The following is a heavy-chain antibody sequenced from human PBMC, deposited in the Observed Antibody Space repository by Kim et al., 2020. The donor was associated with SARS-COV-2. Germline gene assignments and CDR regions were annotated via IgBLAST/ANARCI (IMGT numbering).Heavy chain of an antibody. D-gene: IGHD3-22*01. Sequence: SQTLSLTCAVYGGSFSGYYWSWIRQPPGKGLEWIGEINHSGSTNYNPSLKSRVTISVDTSKNQFSLKLSSVTAADTAVYYCARVYGGYYYRHRAGVGAFDIWGQGTMVTVSS. CDR1: GGSFSGYY. V-gene: IGHV4-34*01. J-gene: IGHJ3*02. CDR2: INHSGST. CDR3: ARVYGGYYYRHRAGVGAFDI.